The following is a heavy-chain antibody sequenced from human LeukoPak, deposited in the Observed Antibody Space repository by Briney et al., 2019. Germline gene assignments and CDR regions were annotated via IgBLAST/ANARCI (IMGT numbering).Heavy chain of an antibody. Sequence: GGSLRLSCAASGFTFSDYWMHWVRQAPGKGLVWVSRINTDGSSTNCADSVKGRFTISRDNAKNTLYLQMNSLRAEDTAVYYCARDRSTVTTRSPGYWGQGTLVTVSS. CDR3: ARDRSTVTTRSPGY. CDR1: GFTFSDYW. CDR2: INTDGSST. V-gene: IGHV3-74*01. J-gene: IGHJ4*02. D-gene: IGHD4-17*01.